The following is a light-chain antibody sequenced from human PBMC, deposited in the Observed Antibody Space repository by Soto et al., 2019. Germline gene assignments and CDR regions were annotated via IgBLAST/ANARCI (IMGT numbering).Light chain of an antibody. V-gene: IGLV3-1*01. Sequence: SSELPQPPSVSVSPGQTASITCSGDKFGDKYACWYPQKPGQSPVLVIYQDSKRPSGIPERFSGSNSGNTATLTISGTQAMDEADYYCQAWDSSTAVFGGGTKLTVL. CDR2: QDS. CDR3: QAWDSSTAV. CDR1: KFGDKY. J-gene: IGLJ2*01.